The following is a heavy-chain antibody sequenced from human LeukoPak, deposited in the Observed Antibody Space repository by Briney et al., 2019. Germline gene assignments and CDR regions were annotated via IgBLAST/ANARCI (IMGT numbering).Heavy chain of an antibody. CDR1: GIAVSGNY. D-gene: IGHD1-26*01. J-gene: IGHJ4*02. CDR3: AIAQSWDELFDS. V-gene: IGHV3-53*01. CDR2: ISINTDT. Sequence: PGGSLRLSCAVSGIAVSGNYMSWARQPPGEGLEWVSFISINTDTFYADAVRGRFTISRDSSENTLFLQMNSLRDEDSAVYYCAIAQSWDELFDSWGQGTLVTVSS.